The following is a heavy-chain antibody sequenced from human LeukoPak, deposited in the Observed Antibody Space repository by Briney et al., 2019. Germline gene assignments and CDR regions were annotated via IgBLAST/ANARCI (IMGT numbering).Heavy chain of an antibody. Sequence: PSETLSLTCTVSGGSISDYYWSWLRQPAGKGLEWIGRIYSREGTNYNPSLKSRVTMSVDTSKNQFSLKLSSVTAADTAIYYCARVDQNAGSADYYYHALDVWGQGTTVTASS. CDR3: ARVDQNAGSADYYYHALDV. V-gene: IGHV4-4*07. CDR1: GGSISDYY. CDR2: IYSREGT. J-gene: IGHJ6*02.